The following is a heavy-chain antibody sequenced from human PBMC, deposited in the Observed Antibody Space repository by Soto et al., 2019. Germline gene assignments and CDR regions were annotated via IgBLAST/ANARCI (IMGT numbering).Heavy chain of an antibody. CDR3: AREGIAAAIDY. J-gene: IGHJ4*02. D-gene: IGHD6-13*01. Sequence: EVQLVESGGGLVKPGGSLRLSCAASGFTFSSYSMNWVRQAPGKGLEWVSSISSSSSYIYYADSVKGRFTISRANAKNSLYLQVNSLRAEDTAVYYCAREGIAAAIDYWGQGTLVTVSS. CDR2: ISSSSSYI. CDR1: GFTFSSYS. V-gene: IGHV3-21*01.